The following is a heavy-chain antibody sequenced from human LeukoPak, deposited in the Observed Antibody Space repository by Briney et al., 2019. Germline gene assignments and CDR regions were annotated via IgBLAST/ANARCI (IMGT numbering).Heavy chain of an antibody. J-gene: IGHJ3*02. CDR2: IRTKAYNGAT. CDR3: AREGTAREDDAFDI. CDR1: GFTFGDYA. D-gene: IGHD2-21*02. Sequence: GGSLRLSCTTSGFTFGDYAMDWVRQAPGKGLEWVGFIRTKAYNGATEYAASVKGRFTISRDDSKSIAYLQMNSLRTEDTAVYYCAREGTAREDDAFDIWGQGTMVTVSS. V-gene: IGHV3-49*04.